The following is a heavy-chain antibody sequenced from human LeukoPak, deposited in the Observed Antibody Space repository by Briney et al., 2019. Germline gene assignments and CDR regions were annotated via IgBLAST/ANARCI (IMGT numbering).Heavy chain of an antibody. Sequence: PGESLRLSCAASGFTFSGYWIHWVRQAPGKGLEWVSRINPDGSTTTYADSVEGRSTISRDNSKSTVYLEMNSLREEDTAAYYCAREGAWGNWYFDLWGRGTLVTVSS. D-gene: IGHD3-16*01. CDR1: GFTFSGYW. CDR3: AREGAWGNWYFDL. V-gene: IGHV3-74*01. J-gene: IGHJ2*01. CDR2: INPDGSTT.